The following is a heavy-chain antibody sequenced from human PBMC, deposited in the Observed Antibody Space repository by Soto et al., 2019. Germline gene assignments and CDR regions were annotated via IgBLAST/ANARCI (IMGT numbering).Heavy chain of an antibody. J-gene: IGHJ3*02. CDR3: ARETPRDAIDI. V-gene: IGHV3-48*03. D-gene: IGHD2-15*01. CDR1: GFDFRSYE. CDR2: IRANDESI. Sequence: EGSLRLYCVASGFDFRSYEMNWVRQAPGKGLEWVSNIRANDESIYYADSVKGRVSASRDNAKNSLFLEMNSLRVDDTAVYYCARETPRDAIDIWGQGTMVTVSS.